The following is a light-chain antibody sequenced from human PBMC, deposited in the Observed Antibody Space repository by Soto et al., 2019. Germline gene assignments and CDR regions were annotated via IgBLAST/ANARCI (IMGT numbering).Light chain of an antibody. CDR1: SSDVGGYNY. CDR3: AAWDDSLSALYV. V-gene: IGLV2-11*01. Sequence: QSALTQPRSVSGSPGQSVTISCTGTSSDVGGYNYVSWYQQHPGKAPKLMIYDVSKRPSGVPDRFSGSKSGNTASLTITGLRSEDEADYYCAAWDDSLSALYVFGTGTKVTVL. CDR2: DVS. J-gene: IGLJ1*01.